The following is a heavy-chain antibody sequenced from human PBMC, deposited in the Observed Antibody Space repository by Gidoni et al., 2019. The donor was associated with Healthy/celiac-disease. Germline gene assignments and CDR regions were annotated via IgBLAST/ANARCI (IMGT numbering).Heavy chain of an antibody. D-gene: IGHD1-20*01. Sequence: EVPLVVSGGGLVQPGGSLRLSCAASGFSFSDHYMDWVRQAPGKGLEWVGRTRSKPKGYTTEYAASVKGRFTISGDDSKNSLYLQMNSLKTEDTAVYYGTRGSNGNDGYHYGMDVWGQGTTVIVSS. CDR2: TRSKPKGYTT. CDR1: GFSFSDHY. V-gene: IGHV3-72*01. J-gene: IGHJ6*02. CDR3: TRGSNGNDGYHYGMDV.